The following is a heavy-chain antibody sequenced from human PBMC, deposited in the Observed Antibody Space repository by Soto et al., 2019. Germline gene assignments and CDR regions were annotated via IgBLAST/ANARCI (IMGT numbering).Heavy chain of an antibody. J-gene: IGHJ6*02. V-gene: IGHV1-2*04. CDR2: INPNSGGT. CDR3: ARGGQQLVSYYCYGMDV. CDR1: GYTFTGYY. Sequence: ASVKVSCKASGYTFTGYYMHWVRQAPGQGLEWMGWINPNSGGTNYAQKFQGWVTMTRDTSISTAYMELSRLRSDDTAVYYCARGGQQLVSYYCYGMDVWGQGTTVTVSS. D-gene: IGHD6-13*01.